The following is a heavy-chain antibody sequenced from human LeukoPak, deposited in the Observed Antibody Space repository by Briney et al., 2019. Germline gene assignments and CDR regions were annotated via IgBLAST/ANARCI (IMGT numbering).Heavy chain of an antibody. CDR1: GFPFSDYV. J-gene: IGHJ4*02. Sequence: PGGSLRLSCAASGFPFSDYVMIWVRQPPGKGLEWVSGITASGDSTFYGDSVKGRFTMSRDNSRNTVYLQMNSLRVDDTAVYYCARRDIVVVVSASDYWGQGTLVTVSS. CDR3: ARRDIVVVVSASDY. V-gene: IGHV3-23*01. CDR2: ITASGDST. D-gene: IGHD2-15*01.